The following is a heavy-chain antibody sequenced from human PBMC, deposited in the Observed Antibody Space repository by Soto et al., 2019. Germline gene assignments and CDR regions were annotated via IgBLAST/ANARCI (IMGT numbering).Heavy chain of an antibody. V-gene: IGHV4-31*03. CDR2: IYYSGST. CDR3: ARSYDSSGYYSDY. CDR1: GGSISSGGYY. Sequence: PSETLSLTCTVSGGSISSGGYYWSWIRQHPGKGLEWIGYIYYSGSTYYNPSLKSRVTISVDTSKNQFSLKLSSVTAADTAVYYCARSYDSSGYYSDYRGQGTLVTVSS. D-gene: IGHD3-22*01. J-gene: IGHJ4*02.